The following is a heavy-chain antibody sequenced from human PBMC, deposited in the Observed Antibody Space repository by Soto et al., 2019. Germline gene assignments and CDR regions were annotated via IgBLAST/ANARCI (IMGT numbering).Heavy chain of an antibody. CDR2: IYYNGNT. V-gene: IGHV4-30-4*08. Sequence: SETLSLTYTVSGGSISNDDYYWSWIRQPPGKGLEWIGHIYYNGNTYYNPSLKSRLTMSLDTSQNQFSLHLTSVIAADSASYFCARATTVTSSFFYYGLEVWGQGTTV. CDR3: ARATTVTSSFFYYGLEV. D-gene: IGHD4-17*01. J-gene: IGHJ6*02. CDR1: GGSISNDDYY.